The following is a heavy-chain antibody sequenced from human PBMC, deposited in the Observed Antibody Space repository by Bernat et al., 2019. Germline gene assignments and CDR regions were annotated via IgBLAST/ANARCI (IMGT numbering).Heavy chain of an antibody. J-gene: IGHJ4*02. V-gene: IGHV3-53*02. CDR3: SRGGIAVALNFDY. Sequence: EVQLVETGGGVIQPGGSLRLSCAASGFTVSSNYMSWVRQAPGKGLEWVSLIYSGGSTYYADAVKGRFTISRDNSKNTLYLQVNSLGAEDTAVFYCSRGGIAVALNFDYWGQGTPVTVSS. CDR1: GFTVSSNY. D-gene: IGHD6-19*01. CDR2: IYSGGST.